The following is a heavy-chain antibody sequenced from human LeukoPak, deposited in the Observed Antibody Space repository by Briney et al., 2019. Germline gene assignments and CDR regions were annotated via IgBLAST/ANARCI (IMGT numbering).Heavy chain of an antibody. CDR2: ISAYNGNT. CDR3: ARVGTYYDTLTGYTKEDY. V-gene: IGHV1-18*01. CDR1: GYTFTSYG. Sequence: ASVKVSCKASGYTFTSYGISWVRQAPGQGLEWMGWISAYNGNTNYAQKLQGRVTMTTDTSTSTAYMELRSLRSDDTAVYYCARVGTYYDTLTGYTKEDYWGQGTLVTVSS. J-gene: IGHJ4*02. D-gene: IGHD3-9*01.